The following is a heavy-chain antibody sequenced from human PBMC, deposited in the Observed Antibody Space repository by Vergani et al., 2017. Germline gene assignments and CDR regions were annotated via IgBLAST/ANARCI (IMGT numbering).Heavy chain of an antibody. D-gene: IGHD2-8*01. CDR1: GYTLTGYY. CDR3: ARVVFDCTNGVCPLDY. CDR2: MKPSGYIT. Sequence: VPLFPSGAEVKKPGASVKVSCKASGYTLTGYYMQWVRPAPGQGLEWMGIMKPSGYITNSAQKFQGRVTMTRDTYTSTVYMELSSLRSEDTAVYYCARVVFDCTNGVCPLDYWGQGTLVTVSS. V-gene: IGHV1-46*01. J-gene: IGHJ4*02.